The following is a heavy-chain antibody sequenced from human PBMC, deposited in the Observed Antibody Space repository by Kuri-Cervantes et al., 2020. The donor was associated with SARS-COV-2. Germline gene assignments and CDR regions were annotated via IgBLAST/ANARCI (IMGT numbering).Heavy chain of an antibody. CDR2: IKQDGSGK. D-gene: IGHD1-1*01. CDR1: AFTFSSHW. Sequence: GGSLRLSCAASAFTFSSHWMSWVRQAPGKGLEWVANIKQDGSGKYYVDSVKGRFTISGDNAKNSLYLQMNSLRAEDTAIYYCASSGNWNDDFDYWGQGTLVTVSS. J-gene: IGHJ4*02. CDR3: ASSGNWNDDFDY. V-gene: IGHV3-7*01.